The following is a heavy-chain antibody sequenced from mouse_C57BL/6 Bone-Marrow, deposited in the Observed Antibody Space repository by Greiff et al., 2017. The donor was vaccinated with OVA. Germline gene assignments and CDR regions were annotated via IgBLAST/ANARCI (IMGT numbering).Heavy chain of an antibody. D-gene: IGHD1-1*01. CDR3: ANSLYYGSRSWFAY. CDR2: IYIGNGYT. CDR1: GYTFTSYG. J-gene: IGHJ3*01. V-gene: IGHV1-58*01. Sequence: EVKLMESGAELVRPGSSVKMSCKTSGYTFTSYGINWVKQRPGQGLEWIGYIYIGNGYTEYNEKFKGKATLTSDTSSSTAYMQLSSLTSEDSAIYFCANSLYYGSRSWFAYWGQGTLVTVS.